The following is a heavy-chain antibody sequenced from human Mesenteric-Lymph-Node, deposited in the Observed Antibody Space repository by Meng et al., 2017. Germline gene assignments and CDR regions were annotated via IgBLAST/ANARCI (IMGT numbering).Heavy chain of an antibody. CDR3: AREIAWDGITGTADHDY. D-gene: IGHD1-20*01. J-gene: IGHJ4*02. CDR1: GFTFDDYG. CDR2: INWNGGST. Sequence: GGSLRLSCAASGFTFDDYGMSWVRQAPGKGLEWVSGINWNGGSTGYADSVKGRFTISRDNAKNSLYLQMNSLRTEDTAVYYCAREIAWDGITGTADHDYWGQGTLVTVSS. V-gene: IGHV3-20*04.